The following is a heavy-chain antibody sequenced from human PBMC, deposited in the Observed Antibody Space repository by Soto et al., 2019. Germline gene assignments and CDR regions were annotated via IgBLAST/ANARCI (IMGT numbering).Heavy chain of an antibody. CDR3: ARAEIEKYSWSYYYDYYYGMDV. J-gene: IGHJ6*02. D-gene: IGHD1-26*01. V-gene: IGHV4-61*01. CDR2: IYYSGST. CDR1: GGSVSSGSYY. Sequence: PSETLSLTCTVSGGSVSSGSYYWSWIRQPPGKGLEWIGYIYYSGSTNYNPSLKSRVTISVDTSKNQFSLKLSSVTAADTAVYYCARAEIEKYSWSYYYDYYYGMDVWGQGTTVTVSS.